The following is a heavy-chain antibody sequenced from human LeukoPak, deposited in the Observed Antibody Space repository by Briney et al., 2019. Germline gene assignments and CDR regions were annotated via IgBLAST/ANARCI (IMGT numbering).Heavy chain of an antibody. Sequence: GSSVKVSCKASGGTFSSYAISRVRQAPGQGLEWMGGIIPIFGTANYAQKFQGRVTITTDESTSTAYMELSSLRSEDTAVYYCASTGIGWNYQFGYWGQGTLVTVSS. CDR2: IIPIFGTA. J-gene: IGHJ4*02. D-gene: IGHD1-7*01. CDR1: GGTFSSYA. V-gene: IGHV1-69*05. CDR3: ASTGIGWNYQFGY.